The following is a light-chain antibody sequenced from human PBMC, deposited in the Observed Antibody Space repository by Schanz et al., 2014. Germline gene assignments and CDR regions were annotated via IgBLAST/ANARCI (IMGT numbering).Light chain of an antibody. V-gene: IGKV1-9*01. Sequence: IRLTQSPSSLSASVGDRVTITCRASQGISSFLAWYQQKPGKAPKLLIYAASTLQSGVPSRFSGSGSGTDFTLTVSSLQPEDFATYYCQQSYSTPRVYTFGQGTKLEIK. CDR2: AAS. CDR1: QGISSF. J-gene: IGKJ2*01. CDR3: QQSYSTPRVYT.